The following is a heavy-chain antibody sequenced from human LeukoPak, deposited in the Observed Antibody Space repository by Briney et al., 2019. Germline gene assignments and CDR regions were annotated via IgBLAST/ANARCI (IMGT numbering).Heavy chain of an antibody. CDR3: ASSGYSSY. J-gene: IGHJ4*02. V-gene: IGHV3-30*04. D-gene: IGHD3-22*01. Sequence: GRSLRLSCAACGVTFSSYAMHWVRQAPGKGLEWVAVISYDGSNKYYADSVKGRFTISRDNSKNTLYLQMNSLRAEDTAVYYCASSGYSSYWGQGTLVTVSS. CDR1: GVTFSSYA. CDR2: ISYDGSNK.